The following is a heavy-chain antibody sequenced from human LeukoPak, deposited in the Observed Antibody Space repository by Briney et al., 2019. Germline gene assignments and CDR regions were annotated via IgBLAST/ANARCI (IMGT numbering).Heavy chain of an antibody. Sequence: PGGSLRLSCAASGFTFSSYAMHWVRQAPGKGLEYVSAISHNGGSTYYANSVKGRFTISRDNSKNTLYLQMGSLREEDMAVYYCARDWVGAVRWYFDLWGRGTLVTVSS. J-gene: IGHJ2*01. V-gene: IGHV3-64*01. CDR2: ISHNGGST. CDR1: GFTFSSYA. D-gene: IGHD1-26*01. CDR3: ARDWVGAVRWYFDL.